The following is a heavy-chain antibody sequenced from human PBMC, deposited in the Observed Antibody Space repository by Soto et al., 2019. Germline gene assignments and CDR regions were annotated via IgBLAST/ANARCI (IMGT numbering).Heavy chain of an antibody. D-gene: IGHD3-10*01. Sequence: PGGSLRLSCVASGFTFSSYGMHWVRQAPGKGLEWVAIISYDGSNKYYADSVKGRFTISRDNSKNTLYLQMNSLRAEDTAVYYCARIGSGSYYPDYWGQGTLVTVSS. J-gene: IGHJ4*02. CDR2: ISYDGSNK. CDR1: GFTFSSYG. V-gene: IGHV3-30*03. CDR3: ARIGSGSYYPDY.